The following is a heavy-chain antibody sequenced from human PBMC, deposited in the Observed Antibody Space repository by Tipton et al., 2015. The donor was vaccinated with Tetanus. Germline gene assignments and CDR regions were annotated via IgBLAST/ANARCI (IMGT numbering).Heavy chain of an antibody. Sequence: QLVQSGAEVKKPGASVKVSCKASGFTFTSYYMHWVRQAPGQGLEWMGIINPSGGSTSYAQKFQGRVTMTRDTSTSTVYMELSSLGSEDRAVYYCARAVGEQEGGDWRGLDAFDIWGQGTVVTVSS. CDR1: GFTFTSYY. CDR3: ARAVGEQEGGDWRGLDAFDI. D-gene: IGHD2-21*02. V-gene: IGHV1-46*01. CDR2: INPSGGST. J-gene: IGHJ3*02.